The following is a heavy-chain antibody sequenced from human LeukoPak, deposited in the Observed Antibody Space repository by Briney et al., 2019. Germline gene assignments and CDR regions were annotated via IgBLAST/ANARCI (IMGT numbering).Heavy chain of an antibody. J-gene: IGHJ3*02. CDR3: ARVPTTSSSSWYSDDAFDI. CDR1: GYTFTSYA. Sequence: ASVKVSCKASGYTFTSYAMHWVRQAPGQRLEWMGWINAGNGNTKYSQKFQGRVTITRDTSASTAYMELSSLRSEDTAVYYCARVPTTSSSSWYSDDAFDIWGQGTMVTVSS. V-gene: IGHV1-3*01. CDR2: INAGNGNT. D-gene: IGHD6-13*01.